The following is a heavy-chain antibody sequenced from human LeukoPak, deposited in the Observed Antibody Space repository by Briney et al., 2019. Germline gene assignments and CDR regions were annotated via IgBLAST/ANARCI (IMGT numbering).Heavy chain of an antibody. CDR1: GFTFTSYT. Sequence: PGGSLRLSCTTSGFTFTSYTMSWVRQAPGQGLEWVSAISGSGGSTDYADSVKGRFTISRDNAENTLYMRMNSLRPEDTAVYYCARGYYSSSRFDSWGQGTLVTVSS. J-gene: IGHJ4*02. D-gene: IGHD6-13*01. V-gene: IGHV3-23*01. CDR2: ISGSGGST. CDR3: ARGYYSSSRFDS.